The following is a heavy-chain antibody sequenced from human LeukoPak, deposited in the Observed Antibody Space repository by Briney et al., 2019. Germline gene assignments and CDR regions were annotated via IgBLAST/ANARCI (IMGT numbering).Heavy chain of an antibody. CDR3: AKDSFMGWWLPTLDY. CDR1: GFTFSSYG. V-gene: IGHV3-30*18. D-gene: IGHD3/OR15-3a*01. J-gene: IGHJ4*02. Sequence: PGGSLRLSCAASGFTFSSYGMHWVRQAPGKGLEWVAVISYDGSNKYYADSVKGRFTISRDNSKNTLYLQMNSLRAEDTAVYYCAKDSFMGWWLPTLDYWGQGTLVTVSS. CDR2: ISYDGSNK.